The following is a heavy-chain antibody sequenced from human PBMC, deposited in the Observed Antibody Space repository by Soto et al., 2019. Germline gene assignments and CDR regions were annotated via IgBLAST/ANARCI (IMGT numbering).Heavy chain of an antibody. J-gene: IGHJ4*02. CDR3: ARDHHSSRPYYFDF. D-gene: IGHD6-19*01. Sequence: QVELVQSGAEVKKPGASLKISCKASGYTFTAYSMHWVRQAPGQRLEWMGWINAGDGSTKYSPKFQARVNITRDTSASTVYLELTSLTSEDRAVYFWARDHHSSRPYYFDFWGPGTQVTVSS. CDR1: GYTFTAYS. CDR2: INAGDGST. V-gene: IGHV1-3*01.